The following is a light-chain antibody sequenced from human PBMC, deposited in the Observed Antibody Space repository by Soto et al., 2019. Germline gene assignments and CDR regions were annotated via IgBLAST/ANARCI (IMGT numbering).Light chain of an antibody. J-gene: IGLJ2*01. V-gene: IGLV2-14*01. CDR3: QVWTSSSDHVV. Sequence: QSALTQPASVSGSPGQSTTISCTGTSSDVGGYNYVSWYQQNPGKAPKLMIYEVSNRPSGVSKRFSGSKSGNTATLTISRVEAGDEADYYCQVWTSSSDHVVFGGGTKLTVL. CDR2: EVS. CDR1: SSDVGGYNY.